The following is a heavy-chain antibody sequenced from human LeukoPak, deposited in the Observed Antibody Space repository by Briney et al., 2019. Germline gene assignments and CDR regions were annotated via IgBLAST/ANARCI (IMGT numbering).Heavy chain of an antibody. CDR1: RFTFSSYC. D-gene: IGHD3-16*01. CDR2: ISYDGNNR. CDR3: AKVKGEVIGAFDI. Sequence: GRSLRLSCAVSRFTFSSYCMHWVSQAPGQGLEWVAVISYDGNNRYYADSVKGRFTISRYNSKNTLYLQIKRLRAEHTAVYYCAKVKGEVIGAFDIWGQGTMVTVSS. V-gene: IGHV3-30*18. J-gene: IGHJ3*02.